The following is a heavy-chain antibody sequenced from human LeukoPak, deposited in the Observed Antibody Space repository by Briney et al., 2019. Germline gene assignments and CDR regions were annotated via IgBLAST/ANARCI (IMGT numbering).Heavy chain of an antibody. J-gene: IGHJ4*02. CDR1: GDFISSRGYY. Sequence: SETLSLTCTVSGDFISSRGYYWAWIRQPPGKGLEWIANIYYGGSTYYKPSLRSRVSIPVDTSKNQFSLKLSAVTAADTAVYYCARHPGEPPERIEYWGQGILVTVSS. CDR3: ARHPGEPPERIEY. V-gene: IGHV4-39*01. D-gene: IGHD1-14*01. CDR2: IYYGGST.